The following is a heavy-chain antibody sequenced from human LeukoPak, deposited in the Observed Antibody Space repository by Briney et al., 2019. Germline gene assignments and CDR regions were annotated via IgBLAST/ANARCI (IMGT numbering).Heavy chain of an antibody. CDR2: ISAYNGNT. J-gene: IGHJ4*02. Sequence: ASVKVSCKASGYTFTNYALSWVRQAPGQGLEWMGWISAYNGNTNYAQKFQGRVTMTTDTSTSTAYLELRSLRSDDTAVYYCARDRVAGAFYLDYWGQGTLVTVSS. V-gene: IGHV1-18*04. D-gene: IGHD6-19*01. CDR1: GYTFTNYA. CDR3: ARDRVAGAFYLDY.